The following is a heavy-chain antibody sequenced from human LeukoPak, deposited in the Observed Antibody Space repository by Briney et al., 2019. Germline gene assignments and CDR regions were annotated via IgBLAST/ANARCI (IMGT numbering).Heavy chain of an antibody. CDR3: ATEKDLLLDS. Sequence: ASVKVSCKVSGYSLSELSTHWVRQAPGQVLEWMGGFDPGDDETIYAQKFQGRVTMTEDTSTDTAYLELSSLRSEDTAVYFCATEKDLLLDSWGQGAPVTVSS. D-gene: IGHD1-26*01. CDR2: FDPGDDET. CDR1: GYSLSELS. J-gene: IGHJ5*01. V-gene: IGHV1-24*01.